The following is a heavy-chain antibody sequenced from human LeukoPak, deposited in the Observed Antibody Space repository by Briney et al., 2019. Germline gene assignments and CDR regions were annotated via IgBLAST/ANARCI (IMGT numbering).Heavy chain of an antibody. CDR2: IIPILGIA. D-gene: IGHD3-22*01. CDR3: ARGLDYYDSSGYSS. V-gene: IGHV1-69*04. J-gene: IGHJ5*02. CDR1: GGTFSSYA. Sequence: ASVKVSCKASGGTFSSYAISWVRQAPGQGLEWMGGIIPILGIANYAQKFQGRVTITADKSTSTAYMELSSLRSEDTAVYYCARGLDYYDSSGYSSWGQGTLVTVSS.